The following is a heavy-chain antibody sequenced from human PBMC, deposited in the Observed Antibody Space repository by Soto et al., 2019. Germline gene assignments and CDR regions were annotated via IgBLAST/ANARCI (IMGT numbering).Heavy chain of an antibody. V-gene: IGHV3-23*01. CDR1: GFIFSDYA. J-gene: IGHJ6*02. CDR2: ISGSGESI. D-gene: IGHD3-9*01. CDR3: ARDRHGTDWYTYYFYTLAV. Sequence: EVHLSESGGGLVQPGESLRISCAASGFIFSDYAMTWVRKAPGRWLEWVSGISGSGESIYYADSVEGRFTISRDNSKNTLYLQMNSLRGEDTAVYYCARDRHGTDWYTYYFYTLAVWGQGTTVTVSS.